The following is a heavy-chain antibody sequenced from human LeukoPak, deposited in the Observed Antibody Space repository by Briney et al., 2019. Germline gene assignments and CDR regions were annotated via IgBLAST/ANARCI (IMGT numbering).Heavy chain of an antibody. CDR2: IYYSGNT. J-gene: IGHJ4*02. CDR3: ARHGIGAVPAEYVDY. D-gene: IGHD6-19*01. V-gene: IGHV4-59*08. CDR1: GGSINGYY. Sequence: SETLSLTCTVSGGSINGYYCSWIRPPPGRGLEWIGYIYYSGNTNYSPSLKSRVTISVDASRNQFSLRLSSVTAADTAVYFCARHGIGAVPAEYVDYWGQGTLVTVSS.